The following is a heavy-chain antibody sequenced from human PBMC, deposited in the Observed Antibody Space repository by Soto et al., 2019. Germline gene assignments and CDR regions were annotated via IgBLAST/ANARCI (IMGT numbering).Heavy chain of an antibody. J-gene: IGHJ4*02. CDR2: LYSHGHT. Sequence: EVQLVESGGGLIQPGESLRLSCAASGFTVSDNYMSWVRRAPGKGLEWVSVLYSHGHTYYAESVKGRFTISRDNSKNTLILKMNSLRADGTAMYYCARGRGNGWFYLDSWGQGTLVPVSS. CDR3: ARGRGNGWFYLDS. V-gene: IGHV3-53*01. CDR1: GFTVSDNY. D-gene: IGHD6-19*01.